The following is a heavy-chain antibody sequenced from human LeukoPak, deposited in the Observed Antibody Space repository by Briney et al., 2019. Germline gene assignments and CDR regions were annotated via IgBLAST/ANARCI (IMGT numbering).Heavy chain of an antibody. V-gene: IGHV3-53*04. J-gene: IGHJ3*02. CDR2: IYSGGST. D-gene: IGHD2-21*01. CDR3: ASRSFPIDRVKRLDAFNI. CDR1: GFTVSSNY. Sequence: GGSLRLSCAASGFTVSSNYMSWVRQAPGKGLEWVSVIYSGGSTYYADSVKGRFTISRHNSKNTLYLQMNSLRAEDTAVYYCASRSFPIDRVKRLDAFNIWGQGTMVTVSS.